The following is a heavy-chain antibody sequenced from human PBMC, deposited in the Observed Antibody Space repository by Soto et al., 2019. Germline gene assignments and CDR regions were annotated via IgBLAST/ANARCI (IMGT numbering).Heavy chain of an antibody. V-gene: IGHV3-33*01. CDR2: IGFDGSDK. CDR3: AGDYPYGMYV. Sequence: SGGSLRLSCAASGFTFSSYGMHWVRQAPGKGLEWVAGIGFDGSDKYYADSVKGRFTMSRDNSKNTLYLQMNSLRAEDTAVYYCAGDYPYGMYVWGQGTTVTVS. CDR1: GFTFSSYG. J-gene: IGHJ6*02.